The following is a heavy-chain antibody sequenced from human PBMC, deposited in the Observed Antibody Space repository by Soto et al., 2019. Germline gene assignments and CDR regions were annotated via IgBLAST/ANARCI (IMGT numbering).Heavy chain of an antibody. V-gene: IGHV3-30-3*01. J-gene: IGHJ6*02. D-gene: IGHD6-19*01. Sequence: GGSLRLSCAASGFTFSSYAMHWVRQAPGKGLEWVAVISYDGSNKYYADSVKGRFTISRDNSKNTLYLQMNSLRAEDTAVYYCARVSRYSSGWYYYYGMDVWGQGTTVTVSS. CDR1: GFTFSSYA. CDR2: ISYDGSNK. CDR3: ARVSRYSSGWYYYYGMDV.